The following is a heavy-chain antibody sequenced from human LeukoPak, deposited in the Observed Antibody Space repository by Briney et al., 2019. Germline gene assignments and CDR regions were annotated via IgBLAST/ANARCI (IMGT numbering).Heavy chain of an antibody. CDR2: ISSNGGST. CDR1: GFTFSTYT. Sequence: GGSLRLSCAASGFTFSTYTMHWVRQAPGKGLEYVSAISSNGGSTYYANSVKGRFTVSRDNSKNTLYLQMGSLRAEDMAVYYCARSVGAVDYWGQGTLVTVSS. J-gene: IGHJ4*02. V-gene: IGHV3-64*01. CDR3: ARSVGAVDY. D-gene: IGHD1-26*01.